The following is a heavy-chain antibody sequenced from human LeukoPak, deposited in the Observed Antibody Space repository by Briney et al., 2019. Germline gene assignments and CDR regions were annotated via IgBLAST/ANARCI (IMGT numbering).Heavy chain of an antibody. V-gene: IGHV3-15*01. CDR2: IKSNSAGGTT. Sequence: PGGSLRLSCAASGFTFNNAWMTWVRQAPGKGLEWVGRIKSNSAGGTTDYAAPVKGRFSISRDDSRNMVFLQMNSLKTEDTAVYYCATDFRYGSGSYRLGYWGQGTLVTVSS. CDR3: ATDFRYGSGSYRLGY. D-gene: IGHD3-10*01. CDR1: GFTFNNAW. J-gene: IGHJ4*02.